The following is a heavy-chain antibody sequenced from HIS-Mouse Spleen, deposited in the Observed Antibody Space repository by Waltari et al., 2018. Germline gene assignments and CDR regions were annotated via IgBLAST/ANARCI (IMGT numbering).Heavy chain of an antibody. V-gene: IGHV4-39*07. CDR1: GGSISSSSYY. CDR3: AREIPYSSSWYDWYFDL. J-gene: IGHJ2*01. CDR2: INYSERT. D-gene: IGHD6-13*01. Sequence: QLQLQESGPGLVKPSETLSLTCTFSGGSISSSSYYWGWIRQPPGKGLEWIGSINYSERTYYNPSLRCRVTISVETSNNQFSLKLSSVTAAGAAVYYCAREIPYSSSWYDWYFDLWGRGTLVTVSS.